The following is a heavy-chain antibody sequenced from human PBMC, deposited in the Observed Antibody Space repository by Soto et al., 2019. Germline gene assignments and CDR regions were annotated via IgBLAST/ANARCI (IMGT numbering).Heavy chain of an antibody. CDR3: ARFFEYSSSTANPLDY. V-gene: IGHV1-69*13. CDR1: GGTFSSYA. Sequence: ASVKVSCKASGGTFSSYAISWGRQAPGQGLEWMGGIIPIFGTANYAQKFQGRVTITADESTSTAYMELSSLRSEDTAVYYCARFFEYSSSTANPLDYWGQGTLVTVSS. D-gene: IGHD6-6*01. J-gene: IGHJ4*02. CDR2: IIPIFGTA.